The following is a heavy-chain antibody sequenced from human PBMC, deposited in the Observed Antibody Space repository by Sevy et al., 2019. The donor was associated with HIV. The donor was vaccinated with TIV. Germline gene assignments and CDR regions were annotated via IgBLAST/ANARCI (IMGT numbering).Heavy chain of an antibody. J-gene: IGHJ6*02. Sequence: GGSLRLSCAASGFSFRTYGMNWVRQAPGKGLEWVSYITSSSTYIFSADSVKGRFTISRDDAKNSLYLQMNSLRAEDTAVYYCAREVGRVRGGSELDVWGQGTTVTVSS. CDR1: GFSFRTYG. V-gene: IGHV3-21*05. CDR3: AREVGRVRGGSELDV. CDR2: ITSSSTYI. D-gene: IGHD3-10*01.